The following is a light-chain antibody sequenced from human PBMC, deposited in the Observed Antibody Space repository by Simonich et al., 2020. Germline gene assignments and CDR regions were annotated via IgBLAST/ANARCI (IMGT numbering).Light chain of an antibody. CDR2: EVS. CDR3: SSYAGSNNFEV. Sequence: QSALTQPPSASGSPGQSVTISCTGTSSDVGGYNYVSWYQQHPGKAPKLMIDEVSKRPSGVPDRFSGSKSGNTASLTVSGLQAEDEADYYCSSYAGSNNFEVFGGGTKLTVL. V-gene: IGLV2-8*01. J-gene: IGLJ3*02. CDR1: SSDVGGYNY.